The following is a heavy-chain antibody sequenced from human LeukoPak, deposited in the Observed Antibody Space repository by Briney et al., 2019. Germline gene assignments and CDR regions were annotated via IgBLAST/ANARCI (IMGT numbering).Heavy chain of an antibody. CDR3: AKYFGGWYEDY. V-gene: IGHV3-23*01. J-gene: IGHJ4*02. CDR2: INAGGGNT. D-gene: IGHD6-19*01. Sequence: PGGSLRLSCAASGFTFSSYAMTWVRQAPGKGLEWVSSINAGGGNTYYADSVKGRFTISRGNSKNTLYLQMNSLRAEDTALYYCAKYFGGWYEDYWGQGTLVTVSS. CDR1: GFTFSSYA.